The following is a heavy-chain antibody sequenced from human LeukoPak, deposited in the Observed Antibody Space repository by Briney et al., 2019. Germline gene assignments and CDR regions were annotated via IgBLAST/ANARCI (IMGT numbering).Heavy chain of an antibody. D-gene: IGHD6-19*01. V-gene: IGHV1-18*01. J-gene: IGHJ4*02. Sequence: EASVKVSCKASGYTFTSYGISWVRQAPGQGLEWMGWISAYNGNTNYAQKLQGRVTMTTDTSTSTAYMELRSLRSDDTAVYYCARVWEGSSGPTGFDYWGQGTLVTVSS. CDR3: ARVWEGSSGPTGFDY. CDR1: GYTFTSYG. CDR2: ISAYNGNT.